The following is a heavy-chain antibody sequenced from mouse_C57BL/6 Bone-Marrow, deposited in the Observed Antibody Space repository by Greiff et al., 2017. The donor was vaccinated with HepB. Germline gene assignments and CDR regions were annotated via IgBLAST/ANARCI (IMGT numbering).Heavy chain of an antibody. CDR1: GFTFSDFY. CDR2: SRNKANDYTT. V-gene: IGHV7-1*01. J-gene: IGHJ1*03. D-gene: IGHD1-1*02. Sequence: EVKLVESGGGLVQSGRSLRLSCATSGFTFSDFYMEWVRQAPGKGLEWIAASRNKANDYTTEYSASVKGRFIVSRDTSQSILYLQMNALRAEDTAIYYCARDDGYWYFDVWGTETTVTVSS. CDR3: ARDDGYWYFDV.